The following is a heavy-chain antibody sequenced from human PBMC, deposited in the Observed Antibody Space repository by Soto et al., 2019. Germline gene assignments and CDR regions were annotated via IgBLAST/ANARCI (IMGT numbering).Heavy chain of an antibody. D-gene: IGHD6-19*01. CDR1: GYSFTNYW. CDR3: ARLGRWSTVAGSFGNYAMDV. Sequence: EVQLVQSGVEVKKPGESLKISCKGSGYSFTNYWIAWVRQMPGKGLEWMGIIYPDDSDTRYSPSFQGQVTISVDKSISTAYLQWSSLKASDTAMYYCARLGRWSTVAGSFGNYAMDVWGQGTTVTVSS. J-gene: IGHJ6*02. CDR2: IYPDDSDT. V-gene: IGHV5-51*01.